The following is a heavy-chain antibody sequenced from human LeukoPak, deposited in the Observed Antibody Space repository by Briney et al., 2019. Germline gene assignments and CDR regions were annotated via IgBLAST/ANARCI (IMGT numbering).Heavy chain of an antibody. CDR3: ARGYCSGGSCYPRT. D-gene: IGHD2-15*01. J-gene: IGHJ5*02. V-gene: IGHV3-21*01. Sequence: GGSLRLSCAASGSTFSSYSMNWVRQAPGKGLEWVSSISSSSSYIYYADSVKGRFTISRDNAKNSLYLQMNSLRAEDTAVYYCARGYCSGGSCYPRTWGQGTLVTVSS. CDR1: GSTFSSYS. CDR2: ISSSSSYI.